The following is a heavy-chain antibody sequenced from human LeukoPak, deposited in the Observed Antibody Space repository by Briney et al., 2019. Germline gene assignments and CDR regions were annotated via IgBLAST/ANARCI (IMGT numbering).Heavy chain of an antibody. D-gene: IGHD3-3*01. V-gene: IGHV1-46*01. CDR2: INPSGGST. CDR3: AREDPGTTIFGVVIGSLGMDV. J-gene: IGHJ6*02. CDR1: GYTFTSYY. Sequence: ASVNVSFKASGYTFTSYYMHWVRQAPGQGFEWMGIINPSGGSTSYAQKFQGRVTMTRDTSTSTVYMELSSLRSEDTAVYYCAREDPGTTIFGVVIGSLGMDVWGQGTTVTVSS.